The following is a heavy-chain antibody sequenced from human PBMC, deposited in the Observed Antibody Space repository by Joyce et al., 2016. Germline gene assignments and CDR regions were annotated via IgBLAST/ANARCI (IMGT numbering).Heavy chain of an antibody. V-gene: IGHV3-21*02. Sequence: EVQLVESGGGLVKPGGSLRLSCAASGFTFNTYRMNWVRQAPGKGLEWVSSISPRSSYIYYADSLKGRFTISRDNAKNSLYLQLNSLRAEDTAVYYCAGAGGKNSGSYSISRETAFDIWGQGTKVTVSS. J-gene: IGHJ3*02. CDR3: AGAGGKNSGSYSISRETAFDI. D-gene: IGHD1-26*01. CDR2: ISPRSSYI. CDR1: GFTFNTYR.